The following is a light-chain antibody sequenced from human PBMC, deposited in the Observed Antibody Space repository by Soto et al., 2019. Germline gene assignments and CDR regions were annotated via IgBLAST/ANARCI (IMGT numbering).Light chain of an antibody. V-gene: IGLV2-11*01. CDR1: SSDVGAYNY. CDR2: DVS. CDR3: CSYTNSAYV. Sequence: QSVLTQPRSVSGSPGQSVTISCTGTSSDVGAYNYVSWYQQHPAKAPNLMIYDVSKRPSGVPDRFSGSKSGNTASLTSSGLQAEDEGDYYCCSYTNSAYVFGTGTKLTVL. J-gene: IGLJ1*01.